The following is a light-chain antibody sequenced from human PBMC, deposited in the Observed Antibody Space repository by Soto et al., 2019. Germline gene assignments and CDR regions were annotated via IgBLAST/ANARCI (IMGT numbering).Light chain of an antibody. CDR3: QHYNNWPPWT. CDR1: QSVSSN. V-gene: IGKV3-15*01. J-gene: IGKJ1*01. CDR2: DAS. Sequence: EIVMTQSPATLSVSPGESATLSCRASQSVSSNLAWHQQKPGQAPRILMYDASTRATGISARFSGSGSGTEFTLTISSLQSEDFAVYYCQHYNNWPPWTFGQGTKV.